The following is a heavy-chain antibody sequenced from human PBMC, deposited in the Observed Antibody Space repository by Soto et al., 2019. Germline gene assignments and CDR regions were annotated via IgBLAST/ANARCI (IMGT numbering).Heavy chain of an antibody. Sequence: APVKVSCKASGYTFTGYYMHWVRQAPGQGLEWMGWINPNSGGTNYAQKFQGRVTMTRDTSISTAYMELSRLRSDDTAVYYCAILGSGSYSNVDYWGQGTLVTVSS. CDR1: GYTFTGYY. D-gene: IGHD3-10*02. J-gene: IGHJ4*02. CDR3: AILGSGSYSNVDY. CDR2: INPNSGGT. V-gene: IGHV1-2*02.